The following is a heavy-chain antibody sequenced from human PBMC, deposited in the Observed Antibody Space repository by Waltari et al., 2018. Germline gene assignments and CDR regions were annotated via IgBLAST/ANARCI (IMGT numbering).Heavy chain of an antibody. CDR3: ARDTALRPAAGPDAYDV. Sequence: QVQLQESGPGLLKPSETLSLTCSVSDGAIGNFYWTWIRQPPGKGLEWIGYIHRSGAAKYSLSLKSRVTISIDASMSHFSLRLTSVTAADTATYFCARDTALRPAAGPDAYDVWGQGTLVTVS. D-gene: IGHD6-13*01. V-gene: IGHV4-4*08. J-gene: IGHJ3*01. CDR1: DGAIGNFY. CDR2: IHRSGAA.